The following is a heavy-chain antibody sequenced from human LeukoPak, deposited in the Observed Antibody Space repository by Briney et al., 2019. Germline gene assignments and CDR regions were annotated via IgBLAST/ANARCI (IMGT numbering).Heavy chain of an antibody. CDR3: AKVRMITMIAYDAFDI. V-gene: IGHV3-23*01. J-gene: IGHJ3*02. CDR2: ISGSSSST. Sequence: PGGSLRLSCAASGFTFSTYAMNWVRQAPGKGLEWVSAISGSSSSTYCADSVKGRFTISRDNSKNTLYLQMNSLRAEDTAVYYCAKVRMITMIAYDAFDIWGQGTMVTVSS. CDR1: GFTFSTYA. D-gene: IGHD3-22*01.